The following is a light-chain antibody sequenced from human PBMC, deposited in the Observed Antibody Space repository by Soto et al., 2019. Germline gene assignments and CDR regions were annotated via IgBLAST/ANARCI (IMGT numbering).Light chain of an antibody. CDR3: SSYTSSSTLVV. Sequence: QSVLTQPASVSGSPGQSITISCTGTSSDVGGYNYVSWYQQHPGKAPKLMIYDVSNRPSGVSNRFSGSKSGNTASLTISGRQAENEADYYCSSYTSSSTLVVFGGGIKLTVL. V-gene: IGLV2-14*01. CDR1: SSDVGGYNY. CDR2: DVS. J-gene: IGLJ2*01.